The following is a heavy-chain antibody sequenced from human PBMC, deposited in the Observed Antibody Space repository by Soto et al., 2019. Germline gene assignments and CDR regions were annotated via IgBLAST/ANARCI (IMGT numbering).Heavy chain of an antibody. CDR2: IYYSGST. Sequence: SETLSLTCTVSGGSISSYYWSWIRQPPGKGLEWIGYIYYSGSTNYNPSLKSRVTISVDTSKNQFSLKLSSVTAADTAVYYCARLPTVNAFDIWGQGTMVTVSS. V-gene: IGHV4-59*08. D-gene: IGHD4-17*01. J-gene: IGHJ3*02. CDR1: GGSISSYY. CDR3: ARLPTVNAFDI.